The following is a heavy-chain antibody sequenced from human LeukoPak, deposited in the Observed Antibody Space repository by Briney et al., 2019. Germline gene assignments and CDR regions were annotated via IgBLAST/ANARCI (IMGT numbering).Heavy chain of an antibody. CDR3: ARGLVTTGRSSFDN. CDR2: IYHTGST. Sequence: SGPLSLTCAVSDDSISSTNWWHWVRQPPGKGLEWIGEIYHTGSTNNNPSLTSRVTISVDKSKNQFSLKLSSVTAADTAVYYCARGLVTTGRSSFDNWGQGTLVTVSS. D-gene: IGHD4-17*01. CDR1: DDSISSTNW. J-gene: IGHJ4*02. V-gene: IGHV4-4*02.